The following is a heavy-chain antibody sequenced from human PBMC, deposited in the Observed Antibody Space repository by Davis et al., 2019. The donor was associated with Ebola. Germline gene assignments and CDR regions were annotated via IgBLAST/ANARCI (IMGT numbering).Heavy chain of an antibody. CDR3: ARDRGPAYDSSGYSYGMDV. D-gene: IGHD3-22*01. J-gene: IGHJ6*02. CDR2: ISSSSSYI. V-gene: IGHV3-21*05. CDR1: GFTFSSYS. Sequence: GESLKISCAASGFTFSSYSMNWVRQAPGKGLEWVSYISSSSSYIYYADSVKGRFTISRDNAKNSLYLQMNSLRAEDTAVYYCARDRGPAYDSSGYSYGMDVWGQGTTVTVSS.